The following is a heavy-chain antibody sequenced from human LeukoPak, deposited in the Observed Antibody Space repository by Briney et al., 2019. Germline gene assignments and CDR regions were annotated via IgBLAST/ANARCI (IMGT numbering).Heavy chain of an antibody. V-gene: IGHV3-64*01. J-gene: IGHJ3*02. D-gene: IGHD2-15*01. CDR2: ISSNGGST. Sequence: GVSLRLSCAASGFTFSSYAMYWVRQAPGKGHEYVSAISSNGGSTYYANSVKGRFTIPRDNSKNTLYLQMGSLRAEDMAVYYCAREYCSGGSCYRAFDIWGQGTMVTVSS. CDR3: AREYCSGGSCYRAFDI. CDR1: GFTFSSYA.